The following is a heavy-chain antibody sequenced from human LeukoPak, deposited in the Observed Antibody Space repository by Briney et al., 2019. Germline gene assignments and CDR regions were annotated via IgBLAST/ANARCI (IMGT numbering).Heavy chain of an antibody. J-gene: IGHJ4*02. CDR3: ARDVRYSYGYIYYFDY. D-gene: IGHD5-18*01. V-gene: IGHV1-69*13. CDR2: IIPIFGTA. Sequence: ASVTVSCTASGGTFSSYAISWVRQAPGQGLEWMGGIIPIFGTANYAQKFQGRVTFTADESTSTAYMELSSLRSEDTAVYYCARDVRYSYGYIYYFDYWGQGTLVTVSS. CDR1: GGTFSSYA.